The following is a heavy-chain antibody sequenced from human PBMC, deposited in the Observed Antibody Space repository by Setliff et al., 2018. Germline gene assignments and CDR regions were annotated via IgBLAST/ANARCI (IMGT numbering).Heavy chain of an antibody. CDR3: ARDQRLSY. V-gene: IGHV3-7*01. CDR2: IKEDGSEK. J-gene: IGHJ4*02. Sequence: ETLSLTCTVSGGSISSGDYYWSWTRQPPGKGLEWVANIKEDGSEKNYVDSVKGRFTISRDNGKNSVYLQMNSLRAEDTAVYYCARDQRLSYWGQGTLVTVSS. CDR1: GGSISSGDYY.